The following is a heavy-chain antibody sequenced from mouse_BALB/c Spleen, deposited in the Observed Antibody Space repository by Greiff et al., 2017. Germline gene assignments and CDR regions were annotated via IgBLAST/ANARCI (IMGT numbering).Heavy chain of an antibody. Sequence: VQRVESGAELAKPGASVKMSCKASGYTFTSYWMHWVKQRPGQGLEWIGYINPSTGYTEYNQKFKDKATLTADKSSSTAYMQLSSLTSEDSAVYYCARHYDGYYGYAMDYWGQGTSVTVSS. CDR2: INPSTGYT. CDR3: ARHYDGYYGYAMDY. J-gene: IGHJ4*01. CDR1: GYTFTSYW. D-gene: IGHD2-3*01. V-gene: IGHV1-7*01.